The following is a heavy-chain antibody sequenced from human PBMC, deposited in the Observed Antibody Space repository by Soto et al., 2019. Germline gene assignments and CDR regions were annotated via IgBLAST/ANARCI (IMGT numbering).Heavy chain of an antibody. D-gene: IGHD6-13*01. CDR1: GGSFSSGAYY. J-gene: IGHJ5*02. V-gene: IGHV4-31*03. Sequence: QVQLQESGPGLVKPSQNLSLTCTVSGGSFSSGAYYWSWVRRHPGMGLEWIGYISYRGAPYYNPSLKSRLTISVDASKNQFSLRLSSVTAADTDVYYCARVSATGTRWFAPWGQGTLVTVSS. CDR3: ARVSATGTRWFAP. CDR2: ISYRGAP.